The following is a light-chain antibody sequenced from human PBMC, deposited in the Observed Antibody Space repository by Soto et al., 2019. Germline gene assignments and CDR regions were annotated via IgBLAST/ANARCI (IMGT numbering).Light chain of an antibody. V-gene: IGKV3-20*01. CDR3: QQYGSSPYT. Sequence: EIVLTQSPGTLSLSPGERATLSCRASQSVGSSYLAWYQQKPGQAPRLLIYGTSSRDTGIPDRFSGSGSGTDFTLTISRLEPEDFAVYYCQQYGSSPYTFGQGTKLEIK. CDR1: QSVGSSY. CDR2: GTS. J-gene: IGKJ2*01.